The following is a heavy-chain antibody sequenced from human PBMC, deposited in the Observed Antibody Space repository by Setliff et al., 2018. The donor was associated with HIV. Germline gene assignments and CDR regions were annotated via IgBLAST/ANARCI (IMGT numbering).Heavy chain of an antibody. CDR2: IIPMYGTT. V-gene: IGHV1-69*05. D-gene: IGHD3-22*01. Sequence: SVKVSCKASGGTFSSYVISWVRQAPGQGPEWMGGIIPMYGTTNYAQKFQGRVTITTDESTNTVYMELSGLRSEDTAVYYCATNYYYDSSAYFVDLYYFDYWGQGTLVTVSS. CDR3: ATNYYYDSSAYFVDLYYFDY. J-gene: IGHJ4*02. CDR1: GGTFSSYV.